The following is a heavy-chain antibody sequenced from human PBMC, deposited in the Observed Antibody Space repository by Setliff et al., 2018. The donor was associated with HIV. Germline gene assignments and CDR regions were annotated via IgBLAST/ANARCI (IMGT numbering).Heavy chain of an antibody. Sequence: PSETLSLTCTVSGGSISIGGYYWGWIRQHPGKGLEWIGYIYHNGSTYYNPSLKSRLIISVDTSKNQFSLKLSSVAAADTAVYYCARDRFGSGWYGFVSGIDPWGQGTLVTVSS. CDR1: GGSISIGGYY. V-gene: IGHV4-31*03. J-gene: IGHJ5*02. CDR2: IYHNGST. CDR3: ARDRFGSGWYGFVSGIDP. D-gene: IGHD6-19*01.